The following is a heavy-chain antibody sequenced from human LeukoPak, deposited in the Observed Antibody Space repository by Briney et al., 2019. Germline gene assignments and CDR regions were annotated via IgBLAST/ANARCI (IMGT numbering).Heavy chain of an antibody. D-gene: IGHD3-22*01. V-gene: IGHV4-34*01. J-gene: IGHJ4*02. CDR2: INHSGST. CDR1: GGSFSGYY. CDR3: ARTTYYYDSSGYYLSRRAYYFDY. Sequence: SETLSLTCAVYGGSFSGYYWSWIRQPPGKGLEWIGEINHSGSTNYNPSLKSRVTISVDTSKNQFSLKLSSVTAADTAVYYCARTTYYYDSSGYYLSRRAYYFDYWGQGTLVTVSS.